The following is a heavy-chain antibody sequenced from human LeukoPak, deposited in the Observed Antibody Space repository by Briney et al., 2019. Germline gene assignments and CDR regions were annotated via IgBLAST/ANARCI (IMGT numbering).Heavy chain of an antibody. J-gene: IGHJ4*02. V-gene: IGHV1-3*01. CDR2: INAGNGNT. CDR1: GYTFRSYA. D-gene: IGHD6-19*01. CDR3: ARDFSSGWYSVFDY. Sequence: ASVKVSCKASGYTFRSYAIHWVRQAPGQRLEWMGWINAGNGNTNYAQKLQGRVTITRDTSASTAYMEVSSLRSEDTAVYYCARDFSSGWYSVFDYWGQGTLVTVSS.